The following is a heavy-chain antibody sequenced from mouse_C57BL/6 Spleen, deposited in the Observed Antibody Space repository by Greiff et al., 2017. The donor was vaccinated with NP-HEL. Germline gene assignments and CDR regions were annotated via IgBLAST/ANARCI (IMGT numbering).Heavy chain of an antibody. Sequence: EVQVVESGGGLVKPGGSLKLSCAASGFTFSSYAMSWVRQTPEKRLEWVATISDGGSYTYYPDNVKGRFTISRDNAKNNLYLQMSHLKSEDTAMYYCAREGFTTVVATDAMDYWGQGTSVTVSS. CDR1: GFTFSSYA. CDR2: ISDGGSYT. J-gene: IGHJ4*01. D-gene: IGHD1-1*01. V-gene: IGHV5-4*01. CDR3: AREGFTTVVATDAMDY.